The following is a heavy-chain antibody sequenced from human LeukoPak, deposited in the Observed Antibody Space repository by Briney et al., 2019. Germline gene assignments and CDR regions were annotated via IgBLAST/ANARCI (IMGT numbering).Heavy chain of an antibody. CDR3: ARDGGYSYNWNYDSGVYFDY. D-gene: IGHD1-7*01. CDR1: GGSISSYY. CDR2: IYYSGST. J-gene: IGHJ4*02. Sequence: KSSETLSLTCTVSGGSISSYYWSWIRQPPGKGLEWIGYIYYSGSTNYNPSLKSRVTISVDTSKDQFSLKPSSVTAADTAVYYCARDGGYSYNWNYDSGVYFDYWGQGTLVTVSS. V-gene: IGHV4-59*01.